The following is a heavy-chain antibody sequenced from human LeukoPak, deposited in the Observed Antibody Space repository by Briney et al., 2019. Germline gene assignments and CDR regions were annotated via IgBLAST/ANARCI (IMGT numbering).Heavy chain of an antibody. D-gene: IGHD3-3*01. CDR1: GFTFSSYS. V-gene: IGHV3-48*01. Sequence: PGGSLRLSCAASGFTFSSYSMNWVRQAPGKGLEWVSYISSSSSTIYYADSVKGRFTISRDNARNSLHLQMNSLRAEDTAVYYCASEGTYYDFWSGYYYWGQGTLVTVSS. CDR3: ASEGTYYDFWSGYYY. J-gene: IGHJ4*02. CDR2: ISSSSSTI.